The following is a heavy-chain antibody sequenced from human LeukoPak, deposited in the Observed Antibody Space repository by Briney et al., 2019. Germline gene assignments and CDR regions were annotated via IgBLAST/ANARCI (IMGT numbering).Heavy chain of an antibody. CDR1: GGSISGFY. CDR3: ARVYSDLVRLDP. D-gene: IGHD2-21*01. V-gene: IGHV4-59*01. J-gene: IGHJ5*02. CDR2: MYYTGTT. Sequence: SETPSLSCTISGGSISGFYSTWIRHTPGKGLENIGYMYYTGTTNYNPSLMSRITLSLDTSKNHFSLKLTSVTAADTAVYYCARVYSDLVRLDPWGQGTLVTVSS.